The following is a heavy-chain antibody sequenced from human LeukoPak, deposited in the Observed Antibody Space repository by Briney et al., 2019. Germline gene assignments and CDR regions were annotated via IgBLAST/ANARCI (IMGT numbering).Heavy chain of an antibody. D-gene: IGHD1-26*01. J-gene: IGHJ4*02. V-gene: IGHV3-21*01. Sequence: GGSLRLSCAASGFTFSSYGMNWVRQAPGEGLEWVSSISSSSSYIYYADSVKGRFTISRDNAKNSLYLQMNSLRAEDTAVYYCARAKWELRSLDYWGQGTLVTVSS. CDR1: GFTFSSYG. CDR3: ARAKWELRSLDY. CDR2: ISSSSSYI.